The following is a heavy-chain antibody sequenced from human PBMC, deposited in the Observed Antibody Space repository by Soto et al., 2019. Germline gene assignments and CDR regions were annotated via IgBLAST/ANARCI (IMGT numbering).Heavy chain of an antibody. CDR2: INNDGSSV. V-gene: IGHV3-74*03. CDR1: GFTLSDNW. J-gene: IGHJ4*02. D-gene: IGHD6-25*01. Sequence: EVQLVESGGGLVQPGGSLRLSCAASGFTLSDNWIHWVRRAPGKGLVWVSRINNDGSSVTYADSVKGRFTLSRDNAKNTWFLQMDSLRVEDTAMYYCVRAPEQRPFDYWGQGPLVTVSS. CDR3: VRAPEQRPFDY.